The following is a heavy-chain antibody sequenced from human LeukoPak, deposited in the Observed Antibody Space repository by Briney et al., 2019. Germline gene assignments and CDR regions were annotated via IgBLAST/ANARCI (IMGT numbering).Heavy chain of an antibody. D-gene: IGHD2-21*02. Sequence: ASVKVSCKASGYTFTSYGISWVRQAPGQGLEWMGWISAYNGNTNYALKLQGRVTMTTDTSTSTAYMELRSLRSDDTAVYYCARGQYCGGDCYGDAFDIWGQGTMVTVSS. V-gene: IGHV1-18*01. CDR1: GYTFTSYG. J-gene: IGHJ3*02. CDR3: ARGQYCGGDCYGDAFDI. CDR2: ISAYNGNT.